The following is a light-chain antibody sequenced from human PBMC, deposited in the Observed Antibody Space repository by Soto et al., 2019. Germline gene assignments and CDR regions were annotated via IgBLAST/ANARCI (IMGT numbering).Light chain of an antibody. V-gene: IGKV1-33*01. CDR1: QDIDNY. CDR3: QQPQNLPLS. J-gene: IGKJ4*01. CDR2: DAS. Sequence: DIQMTQSPSSLSASVGDRVTITCQASQDIDNYLNWYQQKPGKAPKLLIYDASNLKTGVPSRFSGSGSGTYFTFAISSLQPEDFATYYCQQPQNLPLSFGGGTKVQI.